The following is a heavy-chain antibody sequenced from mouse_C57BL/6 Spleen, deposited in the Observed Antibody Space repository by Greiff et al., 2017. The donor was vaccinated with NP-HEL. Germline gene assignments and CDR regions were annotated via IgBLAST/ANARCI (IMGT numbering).Heavy chain of an antibody. CDR1: GFNIKDYY. J-gene: IGHJ3*01. CDR3: TTPSYYSNYEFAY. CDR2: IDPEDGDT. Sequence: EVKLMESGAELVRPGASVKLSCTASGFNIKDYYMHWVKQRPEQGLEWIGRIDPEDGDTEYAPKFQGKATMTADTSSNTAYLQLSSLTSEDTAVYYCTTPSYYSNYEFAYWGQGTLVTVSA. V-gene: IGHV14-1*01. D-gene: IGHD2-5*01.